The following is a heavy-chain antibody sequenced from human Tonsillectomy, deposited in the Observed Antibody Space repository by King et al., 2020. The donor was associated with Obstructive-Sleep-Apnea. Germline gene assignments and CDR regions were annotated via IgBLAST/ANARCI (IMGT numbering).Heavy chain of an antibody. CDR2: IYLDDDK. CDR3: AHSRFSSSLWGMDV. V-gene: IGHV2-5*02. Sequence: TLKESGPTLVKPTQTLTLTCTFSGFSRSSSGVGVGWIRQPPGKALEWLALIYLDDDKRYSPSLKSRVTITKDTSKNQVVLTMTNMDPMDTATYYCAHSRFSSSLWGMDVWGQGTTVTVSS. D-gene: IGHD6-13*01. J-gene: IGHJ6*02. CDR1: GFSRSSSGVG.